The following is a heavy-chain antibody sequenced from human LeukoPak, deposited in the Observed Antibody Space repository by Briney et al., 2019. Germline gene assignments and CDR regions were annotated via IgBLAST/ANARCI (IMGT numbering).Heavy chain of an antibody. J-gene: IGHJ4*02. CDR3: ARNREWLVLNFDY. Sequence: SVKVSCKASGGTFSSYAISWVRQAPGQGLEWMGGIIPIFGTANYAQKFQGRVTITADESTSTAYMELSSLRSEDTAVYYCARNREWLVLNFDYWGQGTLVTVSS. V-gene: IGHV1-69*01. D-gene: IGHD6-19*01. CDR1: GGTFSSYA. CDR2: IIPIFGTA.